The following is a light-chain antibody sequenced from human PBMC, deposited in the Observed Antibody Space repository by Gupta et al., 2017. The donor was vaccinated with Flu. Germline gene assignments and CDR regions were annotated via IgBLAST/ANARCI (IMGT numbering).Light chain of an antibody. V-gene: IGKV3-15*01. CDR3: QQYDNWPPIT. CDR1: RSVSTN. CDR2: GAS. J-gene: IGKJ5*01. Sequence: ERPTLSCKASRSVSTNLAWYQRKPGLAPRLLMYGASTRATGIPARCSGSGSGTEFTLTISSLLSEEFAVYYCQQYDNWPPITFGRGTRLEIK.